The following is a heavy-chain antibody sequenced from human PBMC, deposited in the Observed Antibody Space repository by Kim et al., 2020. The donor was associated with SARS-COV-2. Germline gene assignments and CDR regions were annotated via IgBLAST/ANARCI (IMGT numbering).Heavy chain of an antibody. CDR1: GFTFSSYD. J-gene: IGHJ6*02. CDR2: IGTAGDT. V-gene: IGHV3-13*04. CDR3: ARGTANYGMDV. Sequence: GGSLRLSCAASGFTFSSYDMHWVRQATGKGLEWVSAIGTAGDTYYPGSVKGRFTISRENAKNSLYLQMNSLRAGDTAVYYCARGTANYGMDVWGQGTTVTVSS.